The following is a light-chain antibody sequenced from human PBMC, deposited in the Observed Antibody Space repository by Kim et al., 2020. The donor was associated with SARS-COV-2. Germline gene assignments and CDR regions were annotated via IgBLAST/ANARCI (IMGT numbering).Light chain of an antibody. Sequence: EVVLTQSPGTLALSPGERAALSCRASQSVSTTYLAWYQQKPGQAPRLLIYSASNRATGIPDRFSGSGSGTDFTLTISRLEPEDFAVYYCQQYGSSPWTFGQGTKLEI. CDR3: QQYGSSPWT. CDR1: QSVSTTY. J-gene: IGKJ1*01. CDR2: SAS. V-gene: IGKV3-20*01.